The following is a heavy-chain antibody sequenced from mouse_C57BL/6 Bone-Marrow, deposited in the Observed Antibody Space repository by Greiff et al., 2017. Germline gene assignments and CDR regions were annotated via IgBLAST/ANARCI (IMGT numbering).Heavy chain of an antibody. V-gene: IGHV1-81*01. J-gene: IGHJ2*01. CDR3: ARHYYGSSYYFDY. CDR1: GYTFTSYG. CDR2: IYPRSGNT. Sequence: VQLQQSGAELARPGASVKLSCKASGYTFTSYGISWVKQRTGQGLEWIGEIYPRSGNTYYNEKFTGKATLTADKSSSTAYMELRSLTSEDSAVYFCARHYYGSSYYFDYGGQGTTLTVSS. D-gene: IGHD1-1*01.